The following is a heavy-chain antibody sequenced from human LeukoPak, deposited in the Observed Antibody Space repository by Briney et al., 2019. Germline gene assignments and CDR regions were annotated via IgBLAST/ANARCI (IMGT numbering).Heavy chain of an antibody. Sequence: SETLSLTCTVSGGSISSYYWSWIRQPPGKGLEWIGYIYYSGSTNYNPSLKSRITISVDTSKNQFSLNLRSVTAPDTAVYYCARSLSTAGIDYWGQGTLVTVSS. CDR2: IYYSGST. CDR3: ARSLSTAGIDY. CDR1: GGSISSYY. J-gene: IGHJ4*02. V-gene: IGHV4-59*08. D-gene: IGHD2-2*01.